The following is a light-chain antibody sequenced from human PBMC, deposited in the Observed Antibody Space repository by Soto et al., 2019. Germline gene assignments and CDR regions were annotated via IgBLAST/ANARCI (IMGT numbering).Light chain of an antibody. CDR2: WAS. CDR3: QQNYSTPQT. CDR1: LSLLYSPHNKNY. J-gene: IGKJ1*01. Sequence: DIVMTQSPDSLAVSLGERATINCRSSLSLLYSPHNKNYLAWYQQRPGQPPRLLIKWASARESGVPDRFSGSGSWKDLTLTTTSLQAEDVPVYFCQQNYSTPQTVGQGTKVDIK. V-gene: IGKV4-1*01.